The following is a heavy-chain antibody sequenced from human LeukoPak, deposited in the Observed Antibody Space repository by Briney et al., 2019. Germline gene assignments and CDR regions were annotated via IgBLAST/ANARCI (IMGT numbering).Heavy chain of an antibody. D-gene: IGHD6-13*01. CDR3: ARVAAGPF. J-gene: IGHJ4*02. V-gene: IGHV3-21*01. CDR2: ISSSSNYI. Sequence: GGSLRLSCAASGFIFSNYNMNWVRQAPGKGLERVSSISSSSNYIYYADSVKGRFTISRDNAKNSLYLQMNSLRAEDSAVYYCARVAAGPFWGQGTLVTVSS. CDR1: GFIFSNYN.